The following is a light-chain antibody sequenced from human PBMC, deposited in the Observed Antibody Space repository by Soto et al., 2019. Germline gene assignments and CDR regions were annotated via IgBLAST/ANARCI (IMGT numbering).Light chain of an antibody. CDR2: KAS. CDR1: QSISGW. J-gene: IGKJ2*01. V-gene: IGKV1-5*03. CDR3: QQYNSYPYT. Sequence: DIQMTQSPSTLSASVGDRVTITCRASQSISGWLAWYQQKAGKAPRLLIYKASTLESAVPSRFSGSGSATEFTLTISSLQPDDSATYYCQQYNSYPYTFGQGTKLEIK.